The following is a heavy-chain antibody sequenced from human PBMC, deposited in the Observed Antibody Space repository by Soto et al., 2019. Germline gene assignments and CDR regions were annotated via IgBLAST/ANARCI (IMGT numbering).Heavy chain of an antibody. CDR1: GYTLTELS. CDR2: FDPEDGET. V-gene: IGHV1-24*01. D-gene: IGHD3-9*01. J-gene: IGHJ5*02. Sequence: ASVKVSCKVSGYTLTELSMHWVRQAPGKGLEWMGGFDPEDGETIYAQKFQGRVTMTEDTSTDTAYMELSSLRSEDTAVYYCATVGYYDILTGLNWFDPWGQGTLVTVSS. CDR3: ATVGYYDILTGLNWFDP.